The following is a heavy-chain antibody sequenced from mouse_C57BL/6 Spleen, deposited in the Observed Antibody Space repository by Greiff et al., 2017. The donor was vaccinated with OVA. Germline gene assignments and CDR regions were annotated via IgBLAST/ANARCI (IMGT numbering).Heavy chain of an antibody. V-gene: IGHV3-6*01. D-gene: IGHD1-1*01. J-gene: IGHJ1*03. Sequence: SGPGLVKPSQSLSLTCSVTGYSITSGYYWNWLRQFPGNKLEWVGYISYDGSNNYNPSLKNRISITRDTSKNQFFLKLNSVTTEDTATYYCARGYYGSSPYWYFDVWGTGTTVTVSS. CDR2: ISYDGSN. CDR1: GYSITSGYY. CDR3: ARGYYGSSPYWYFDV.